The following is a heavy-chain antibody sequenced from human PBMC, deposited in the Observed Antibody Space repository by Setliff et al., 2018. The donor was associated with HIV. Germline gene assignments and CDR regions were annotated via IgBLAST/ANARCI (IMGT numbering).Heavy chain of an antibody. J-gene: IGHJ4*02. V-gene: IGHV4-31*03. CDR1: GGSISSGGYY. D-gene: IGHD1-1*01. Sequence: SETLSLTCTVSGGSISSGGYYWNWIRQHPGRGLEWIGYIYYSGTTYYNPSLKSRVTISVDTSKNQFSLKLNSVTAADTAVYYCARGRMATTIGGYWGQGTLVSVSS. CDR2: IYYSGTT. CDR3: ARGRMATTIGGY.